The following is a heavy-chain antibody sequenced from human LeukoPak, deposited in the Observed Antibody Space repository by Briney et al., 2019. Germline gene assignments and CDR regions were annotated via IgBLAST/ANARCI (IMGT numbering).Heavy chain of an antibody. CDR2: INTNGSHV. J-gene: IGHJ4*02. D-gene: IGHD3-16*01. Sequence: AGGSLRLSCAVSGFTFSSYWMLWVRQAPGKGLVWVSRINTNGSHVTYADSVKGRFTISRDNSKNTLYLQMNSLRAEDTAVYYCAKFWARLRYFDYWGQGTLVTVSS. CDR1: GFTFSSYW. V-gene: IGHV3-74*01. CDR3: AKFWARLRYFDY.